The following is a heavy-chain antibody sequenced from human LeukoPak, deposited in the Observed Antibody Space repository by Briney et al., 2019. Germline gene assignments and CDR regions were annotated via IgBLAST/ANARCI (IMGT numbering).Heavy chain of an antibody. CDR2: INQYGGEI. CDR1: GFTFSDYW. V-gene: IGHV3-7*03. J-gene: IGHJ4*02. D-gene: IGHD6-13*01. Sequence: GGSLRLSCAASGFTFSDYWMTWVRQTPGKGLECVANINQYGGEISYVDSVKGRFTISRDNAKNSLSLQMGSLRAEDTAVYYCVKGPLITAAGTYWGQGTLVTVSS. CDR3: VKGPLITAAGTY.